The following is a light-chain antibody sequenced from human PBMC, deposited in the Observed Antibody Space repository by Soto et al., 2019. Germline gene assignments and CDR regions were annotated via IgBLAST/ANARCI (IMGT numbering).Light chain of an antibody. Sequence: QSALTQPASVSGSPGQSITISCTGTSSDVGAYYYVSWYQQHPGTAPKHLIYDVSNRPSGVSNRFSGSKSGNTASLTISGVQAEDEADYYCSSYTTSSTVVFGGGTKLTVL. CDR1: SSDVGAYYY. J-gene: IGLJ3*02. V-gene: IGLV2-14*03. CDR3: SSYTTSSTVV. CDR2: DVS.